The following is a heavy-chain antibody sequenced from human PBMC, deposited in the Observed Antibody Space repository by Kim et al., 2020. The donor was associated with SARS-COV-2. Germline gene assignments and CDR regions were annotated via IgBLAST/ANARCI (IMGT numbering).Heavy chain of an antibody. D-gene: IGHD5-12*01. CDR2: IKSKTDGGTT. Sequence: GGSLRLSCAASGFTFSNAWMSWVRQAPGKGLEWVGRIKSKTDGGTTDYAAPVKGRFTISRDDSKNTLYLQMNSLKTEDTAVYYCTTDPLWLQHTTKGFDPWGQGTLVTVSS. CDR1: GFTFSNAW. CDR3: TTDPLWLQHTTKGFDP. V-gene: IGHV3-15*01. J-gene: IGHJ5*02.